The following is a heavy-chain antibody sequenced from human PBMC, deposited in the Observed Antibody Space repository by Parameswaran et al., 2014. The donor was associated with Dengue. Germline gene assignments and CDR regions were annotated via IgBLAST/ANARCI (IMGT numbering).Heavy chain of an antibody. D-gene: IGHD6-6*01. V-gene: IGHV3-11*01. CDR3: ARRSDSSSYYYYYYGMDV. CDR2: ISSSGSTI. J-gene: IGHJ6*02. Sequence: WIRQPPGKGLEWVSYISSSGSTIYYADSVKGRFTISRDNAKNSLYLQMNSLRAEDTAVYYCARRSDSSSYYYYYYGMDVWGQGTTVTVSS.